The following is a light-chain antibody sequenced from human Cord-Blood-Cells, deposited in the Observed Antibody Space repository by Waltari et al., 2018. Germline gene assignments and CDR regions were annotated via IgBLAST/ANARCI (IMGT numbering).Light chain of an antibody. CDR3: MQALQTPLYT. CDR1: QSLLHSNGYNY. V-gene: IGKV2-28*01. CDR2: LGS. Sequence: DIVMTQSPLSLPVTPGEPAFISCRSSQSLLHSNGYNYLDWYLQKPGQSPQLLIYLGSNRASGVPDRFSGSGSGTDFTLKISRVEAEDVGVYYCMQALQTPLYTFGQGTKLEIK. J-gene: IGKJ2*01.